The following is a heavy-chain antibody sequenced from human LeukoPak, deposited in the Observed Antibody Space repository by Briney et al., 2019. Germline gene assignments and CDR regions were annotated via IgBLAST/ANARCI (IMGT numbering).Heavy chain of an antibody. CDR1: GYTLTGYF. CDR3: ARVESITGAAGIDDAFDI. Sequence: ASVKVSCKASGYTLTGYFIHWVRQAPGQGLEWMGWINPNSGGTNSAHKFQGRVTMTRDTSISTAYMELSRLRSDDTAVYYCARVESITGAAGIDDAFDIWGQGTMVTVSS. J-gene: IGHJ3*02. V-gene: IGHV1-2*02. CDR2: INPNSGGT. D-gene: IGHD1-20*01.